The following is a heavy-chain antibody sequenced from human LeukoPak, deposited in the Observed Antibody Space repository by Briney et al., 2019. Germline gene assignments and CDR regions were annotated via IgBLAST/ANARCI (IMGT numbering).Heavy chain of an antibody. V-gene: IGHV3-48*04. D-gene: IGHD1-26*01. CDR1: GFTFSSYS. CDR3: ARESMVGAASDY. J-gene: IGHJ4*02. CDR2: ISSSSSTM. Sequence: GGSLRLSCAASGFTFSSYSMNWVRQAPGKGLEWVSYISSSSSTMYYADSVKGRFTISRDNAKNSLYLQMNSLRAEDTAVYYCARESMVGAASDYWGQGTLVTVSS.